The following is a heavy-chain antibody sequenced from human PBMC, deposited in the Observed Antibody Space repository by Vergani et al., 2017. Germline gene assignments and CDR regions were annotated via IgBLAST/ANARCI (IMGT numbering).Heavy chain of an antibody. J-gene: IGHJ4*02. Sequence: QVQLQESGPGLVKPSETLTLTCAVSGYSISSGYYWGWIRQPPGKGLEWMGYVSFRGDTLYDPSVKGRMTISLNTSSNQFSLYLTSVTAADTAVYYCAXSRIYYGAGSPDYWGQGTLVTVSS. D-gene: IGHD3-10*01. V-gene: IGHV4-38-2*01. CDR1: GYSISSGYY. CDR2: VSFRGDT. CDR3: AXSRIYYGAGSPDY.